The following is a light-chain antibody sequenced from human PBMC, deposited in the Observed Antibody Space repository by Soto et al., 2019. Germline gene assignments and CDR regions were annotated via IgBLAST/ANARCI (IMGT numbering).Light chain of an antibody. CDR1: QSISSY. J-gene: IGKJ5*01. Sequence: DIQMTQSPSSLSASVGYRVTITCRASQSISSYLNWYQQKPGKAPKLLIYAASSLQSGVPSRFSGSGSGTDFTLTISSLQPEDFATYYCQQFNSLFGQGTRLEIK. CDR2: AAS. V-gene: IGKV1-39*01. CDR3: QQFNSL.